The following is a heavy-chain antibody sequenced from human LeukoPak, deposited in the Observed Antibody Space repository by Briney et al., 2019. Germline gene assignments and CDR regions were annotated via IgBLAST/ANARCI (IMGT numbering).Heavy chain of an antibody. CDR2: INHSGST. D-gene: IGHD6-6*01. J-gene: IGHJ4*02. CDR1: GGSFSGYY. CDR3: ARGSIIQYSRKTIDY. V-gene: IGHV4-34*01. Sequence: SETLSLTCAVYGGSFSGYYWSWIRQPPGKGLDWMGEINHSGSTNYNPSLKSRVTISVDTSKNQFSLKLSSVTAADTAVYYCARGSIIQYSRKTIDYWGQGTLVTVSS.